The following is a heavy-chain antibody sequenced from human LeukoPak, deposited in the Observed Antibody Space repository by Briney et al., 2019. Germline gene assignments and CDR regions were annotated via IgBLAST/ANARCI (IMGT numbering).Heavy chain of an antibody. Sequence: GGSLRPSCAASGFTFSSYSMNWVRQAPGKGLEWVSSISSSSSYIYYADSVKGRFTISRDNAKNSLYLQMNSLRAEDTAVYYCARDSAVNYYYYYMDVWAKGPRSPSP. V-gene: IGHV3-21*01. CDR1: GFTFSSYS. CDR3: ARDSAVNYYYYYMDV. CDR2: ISSSSSYI. J-gene: IGHJ6*03. D-gene: IGHD4-23*01.